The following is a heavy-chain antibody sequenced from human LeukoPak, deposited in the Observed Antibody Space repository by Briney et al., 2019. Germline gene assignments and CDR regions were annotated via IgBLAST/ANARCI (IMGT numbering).Heavy chain of an antibody. CDR3: ATLGRYSSSWLDAFDI. D-gene: IGHD6-13*01. Sequence: ASVKVSCKVSGYTLTELSMHWVRQAPGKGLEWMGGFDPEDGETIYAQKFQGRVTMTEDTSTDTAYMELSSLRSEDTAVYYCATLGRYSSSWLDAFDIWGQGTMVTVSS. CDR1: GYTLTELS. CDR2: FDPEDGET. V-gene: IGHV1-24*01. J-gene: IGHJ3*02.